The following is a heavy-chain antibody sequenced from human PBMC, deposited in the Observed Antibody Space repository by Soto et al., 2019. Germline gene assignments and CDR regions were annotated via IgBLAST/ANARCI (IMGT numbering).Heavy chain of an antibody. D-gene: IGHD2-21*02. CDR2: INIGSGNT. J-gene: IGHJ6*02. Sequence: ASVKVSCKASGYAFSSYAMHWVRQAPGQRLEWMGWINIGSGNTKYSQNFQDRITISRDTSANTVYMELSSLRSEDTAVYYCARDGGDCGYRLIYYYYIGMAVWGQGTTVTVSS. V-gene: IGHV1-3*04. CDR1: GYAFSSYA. CDR3: ARDGGDCGYRLIYYYYIGMAV.